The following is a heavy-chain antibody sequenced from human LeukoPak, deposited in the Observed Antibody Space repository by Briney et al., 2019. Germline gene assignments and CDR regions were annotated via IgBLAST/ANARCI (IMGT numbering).Heavy chain of an antibody. Sequence: PGGSLRLSCAASGFTFSSYAMTWVRQAPGKGLAWVSVISGSGDSIYYADSVRGHFTISRDNSKNTLYLQMDSLRAEDTAVYYCAKGLHYYDSSGYNDAFDIWGQGTMVTVSS. J-gene: IGHJ3*02. CDR1: GFTFSSYA. D-gene: IGHD3-22*01. CDR2: ISGSGDSI. CDR3: AKGLHYYDSSGYNDAFDI. V-gene: IGHV3-23*01.